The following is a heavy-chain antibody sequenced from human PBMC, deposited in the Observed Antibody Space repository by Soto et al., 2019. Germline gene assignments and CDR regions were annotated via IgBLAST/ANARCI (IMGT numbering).Heavy chain of an antibody. D-gene: IGHD3-10*01. CDR1: GYTFTNYD. Sequence: QVHLVQSGAEVKKPGASVKVSCKASGYTFTNYDINWVRQAPGQGLEWMGWISTYTGNTNYAQKLQGRVTMTTDTYTSTAYMELRSLRSDHTAGYYGARGYYYGSGRPTPGGMDVWGQGTTVTVSS. J-gene: IGHJ6*02. V-gene: IGHV1-18*01. CDR2: ISTYTGNT. CDR3: ARGYYYGSGRPTPGGMDV.